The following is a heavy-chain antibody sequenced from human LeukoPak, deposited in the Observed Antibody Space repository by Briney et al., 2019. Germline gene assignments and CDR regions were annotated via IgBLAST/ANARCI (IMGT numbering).Heavy chain of an antibody. V-gene: IGHV1-8*01. Sequence: EASVKVSCKASGYTFTSYDINWVRQATGQGLEWMGWMNPNSGNTGYAQKFQGRVTMTRNTSISTAYMELSSLRFEDTAVYYCARGRDGDYGQRKAIDIWGQGTMVTVSS. D-gene: IGHD4-17*01. J-gene: IGHJ3*02. CDR3: ARGRDGDYGQRKAIDI. CDR1: GYTFTSYD. CDR2: MNPNSGNT.